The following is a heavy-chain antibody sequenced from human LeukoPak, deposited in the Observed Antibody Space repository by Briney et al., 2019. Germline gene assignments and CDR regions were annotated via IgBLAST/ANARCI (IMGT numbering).Heavy chain of an antibody. CDR2: IYYSGST. Sequence: SETLSLTCAVYGGSFSGYYWSWIRQPPGKGLEWIGSIYYSGSTYYNPSLKSRVTISVDTSKNQFSLKLSSVTAADTAVYYCASGSSATGYFDYWGQGTLVTVSS. CDR1: GGSFSGYY. CDR3: ASGSSATGYFDY. V-gene: IGHV4-34*01. J-gene: IGHJ4*02. D-gene: IGHD6-25*01.